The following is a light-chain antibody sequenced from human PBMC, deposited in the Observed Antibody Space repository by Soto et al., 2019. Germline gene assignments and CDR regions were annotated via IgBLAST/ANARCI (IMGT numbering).Light chain of an antibody. CDR2: GAS. CDR3: HQYGTSYT. V-gene: IGKV3-20*01. CDR1: QSVSSSH. J-gene: IGKJ2*01. Sequence: VLTQSPASLSLSPGERAALSCRASQSVSSSHLVWYQQKPGQAPRLLIYGASIRATGIPDRFSGSGSGTDFTLTISRLEPEDFALYYCHQYGTSYTFGQGTKLEI.